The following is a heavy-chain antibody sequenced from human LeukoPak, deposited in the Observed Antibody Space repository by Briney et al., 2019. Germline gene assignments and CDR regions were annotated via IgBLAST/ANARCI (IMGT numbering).Heavy chain of an antibody. D-gene: IGHD1-26*01. CDR1: GGSISSSSYY. CDR2: INHSGST. CDR3: PRVEGATSFDY. J-gene: IGHJ4*02. V-gene: IGHV4-39*07. Sequence: SETLSLTCTVSGGSISSSSYYWGWIRQPPGKGLEWIGEINHSGSTNYNPSLKSRVTISVDTSKNQFSLKLSSVTAADTAVYYCPRVEGATSFDYWGQGTLVTVSS.